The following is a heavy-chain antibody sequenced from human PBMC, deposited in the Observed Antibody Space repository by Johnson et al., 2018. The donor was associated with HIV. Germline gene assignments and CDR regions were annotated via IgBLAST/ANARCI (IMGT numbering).Heavy chain of an antibody. J-gene: IGHJ3*02. D-gene: IGHD6-13*01. CDR2: ISSSGSTI. CDR3: ATYSSSWDKGGYAIDI. CDR1: GFTFSDYY. V-gene: IGHV3-11*04. Sequence: QMLLVESGGGLVKPGGSLRLSCAVSGFTFSDYYMSWIRQAPGKGLEWVSYISSSGSTIYYADSVKGRFTISRDNAKNSLYLQMNSLRAEDTAVYYGATYSSSWDKGGYAIDIWGQGKMVTVSS.